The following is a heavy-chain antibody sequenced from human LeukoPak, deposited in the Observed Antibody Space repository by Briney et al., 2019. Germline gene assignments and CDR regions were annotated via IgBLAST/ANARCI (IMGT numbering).Heavy chain of an antibody. Sequence: SVKVSCKASGGTFSSYAISWVRQAPGQGLEWMGRIIPIFGTADYAQKFQGRVTITTDESTSTAYMELSSLRSEDTAVYYCARPTRPRDNTAIFDYWGQGALVTVSS. CDR3: ARPTRPRDNTAIFDY. J-gene: IGHJ4*02. D-gene: IGHD1-1*01. CDR1: GGTFSSYA. V-gene: IGHV1-69*05. CDR2: IIPIFGTA.